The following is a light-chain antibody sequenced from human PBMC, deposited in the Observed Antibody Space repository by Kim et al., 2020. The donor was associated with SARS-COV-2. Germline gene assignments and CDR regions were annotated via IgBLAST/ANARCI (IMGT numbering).Light chain of an antibody. CDR2: YDS. J-gene: IGLJ3*02. CDR1: NIGSKS. V-gene: IGLV3-21*04. CDR3: QVWDSSSDHWV. Sequence: SYELTQPPSVSVAPGKTARITCGGNNIGSKSVHWYQQKPGQAPVLVIYYDSDRPSGIPERFSGSNSGNPATLTISRVEAGDEAAYYCQVWDSSSDHWVFG.